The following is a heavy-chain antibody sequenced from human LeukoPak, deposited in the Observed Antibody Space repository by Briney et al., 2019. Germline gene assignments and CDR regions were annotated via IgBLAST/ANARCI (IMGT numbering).Heavy chain of an antibody. CDR2: INHSGST. Sequence: PSETLSLTCAVYGGSFSGYYWSWIRQPPGKGLEWIGEINHSGSTNYNPSLKSRVTISVDTSKNQFSLKLSSVTAADTAVYYCARGSFIAAAATRWAGDAFDIWGQGTMVTVSS. J-gene: IGHJ3*02. D-gene: IGHD6-13*01. CDR1: GGSFSGYY. CDR3: ARGSFIAAAATRWAGDAFDI. V-gene: IGHV4-34*01.